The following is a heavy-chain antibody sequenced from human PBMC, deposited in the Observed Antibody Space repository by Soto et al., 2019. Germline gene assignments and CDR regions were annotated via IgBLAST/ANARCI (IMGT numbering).Heavy chain of an antibody. CDR3: IRDVLNSWYYYGTGSEAYFDY. V-gene: IGHV1-46*03. Sequence: QVQLVQSGAEVKKPGASVKVPCKASGYTFTSYYMHWVRQAPGQGLEWMGIINPSGGSTTYAQKFQGRVTMTRDTSTSTVYMELSSLRSEDTAVYHCIRDVLNSWYYYGTGSEAYFDYWGQGTLVTVSS. CDR2: INPSGGST. D-gene: IGHD3-10*01. J-gene: IGHJ4*02. CDR1: GYTFTSYY.